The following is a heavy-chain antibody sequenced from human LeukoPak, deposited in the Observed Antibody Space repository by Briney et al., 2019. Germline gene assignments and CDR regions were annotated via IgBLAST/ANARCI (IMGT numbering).Heavy chain of an antibody. CDR2: VSSCGYHK. CDR3: AREGGNTAMVIPDDAFDI. D-gene: IGHD5-18*01. V-gene: IGHV3-30*03. CDR1: GFTFSTSG. Sequence: GGSLRLSCVASGFTFSTSGMHWLRQAPGKGLEWVAVVSSCGYHKYYADSMEGRFTISRDNSRNTLYLHMDSLRAEDKAVYYCAREGGNTAMVIPDDAFDIWGQGTMVTVSS. J-gene: IGHJ3*02.